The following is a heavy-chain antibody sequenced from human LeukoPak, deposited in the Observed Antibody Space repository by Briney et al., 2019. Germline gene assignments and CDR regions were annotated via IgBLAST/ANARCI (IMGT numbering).Heavy chain of an antibody. CDR1: GYTFTDYH. CDR2: NNPNSGGT. CDR3: ARVRAIAATGTGARYFRD. Sequence: ASVKVSCKASGYTFTDYHIYWMRQAPGQGLEWMGWNNPNSGGTNYEQKFQGRVTMTRDTSTNTAYMELSRLRSDDTAVYFCARVRAIAATGTGARYFRDWGQGTLVTVSS. J-gene: IGHJ1*01. V-gene: IGHV1-2*02. D-gene: IGHD1-1*01.